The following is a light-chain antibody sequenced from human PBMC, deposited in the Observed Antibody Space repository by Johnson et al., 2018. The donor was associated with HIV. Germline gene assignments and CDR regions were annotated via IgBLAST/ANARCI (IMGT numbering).Light chain of an antibody. Sequence: QSILTQPPSVSAAPGQKVTISCSGSSSNIGTNYVSWYQQLPGTAPKLLMFENNHRPSGIPDRFSGSKSGTSAPLGITGLQTGDEADYYCGTWDSSLSAGGVFGTGTKVTVL. J-gene: IGLJ1*01. CDR2: ENN. CDR1: SSNIGTNY. CDR3: GTWDSSLSAGGV. V-gene: IGLV1-51*02.